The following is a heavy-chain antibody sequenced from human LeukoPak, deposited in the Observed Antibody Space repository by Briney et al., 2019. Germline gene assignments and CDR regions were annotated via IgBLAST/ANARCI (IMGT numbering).Heavy chain of an antibody. V-gene: IGHV3-66*01. CDR2: IYSGGTT. J-gene: IGHJ4*02. CDR3: ARDPNDPRHLGS. Sequence: GGSLRLSCATSGFPFRTSYMSWVRQAPGKGLEWVSVIYSGGTTYYADSVKGRFTISRDNSENTLYLQMNSLTVDDTALYYCARDPNDPRHLGSWVRGTLVTVSS. CDR1: GFPFRTSY.